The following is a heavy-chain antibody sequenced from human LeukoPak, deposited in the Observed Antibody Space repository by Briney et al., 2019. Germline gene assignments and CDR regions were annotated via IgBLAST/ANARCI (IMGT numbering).Heavy chain of an antibody. D-gene: IGHD1-26*01. Sequence: SETLSLTCTVSGGSISSGGYYWSWIRQPPGKGLEWIGYIYHSGSTYYNPSLKSRVTISVDRSKNQFSLKLSSVTAADTAVYYCARMRSGNNWFDPWGQGTLVTVSS. CDR3: ARMRSGNNWFDP. J-gene: IGHJ5*02. V-gene: IGHV4-30-2*01. CDR1: GGSISSGGYY. CDR2: IYHSGST.